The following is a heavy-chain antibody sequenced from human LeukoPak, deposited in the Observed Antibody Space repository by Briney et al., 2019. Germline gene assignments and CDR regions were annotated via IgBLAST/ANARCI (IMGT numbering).Heavy chain of an antibody. D-gene: IGHD3-3*01. CDR3: ARDERLLSFLK. Sequence: QSGGSLRLSCAASGFTFSSYGMSWVRQAPGKGLEWVSAISGSGGSTYYADSVKGRFTISRDNSKNTLYLQMNSLRAEDTAVYYCARDERLLSFLKWGQGTLVTVSS. V-gene: IGHV3-23*01. CDR2: ISGSGGST. CDR1: GFTFSSYG. J-gene: IGHJ4*02.